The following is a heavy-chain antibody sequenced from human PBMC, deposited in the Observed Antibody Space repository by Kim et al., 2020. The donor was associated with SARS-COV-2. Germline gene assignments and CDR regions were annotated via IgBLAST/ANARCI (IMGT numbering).Heavy chain of an antibody. CDR1: GGSINNVGYS. J-gene: IGHJ6*02. D-gene: IGHD3-16*01. Sequence: SETLSLTCAVSGGSINNVGYSWSWIRQLPGMGLEWIGYIYDSGTTYYSPSLKSRVTISLDRSRTQFFLNLNSVTAADTAGDYCARGSYASGMDVWGQGT. CDR2: IYDSGTT. V-gene: IGHV4-30-2*01. CDR3: ARGSYASGMDV.